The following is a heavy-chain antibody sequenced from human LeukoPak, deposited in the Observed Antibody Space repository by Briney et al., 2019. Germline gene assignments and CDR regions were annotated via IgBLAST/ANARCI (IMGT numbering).Heavy chain of an antibody. J-gene: IGHJ4*02. CDR2: ISSSSSTI. Sequence: GGSLRLSCAASGFTFSSYSMNWVRQAPGKGLECVSYISSSSSTIYYADSVEGRFTISRDNAKNSLYLQMNSLRAEDTAVYYCARDFHRRVYDSSGYFPYWGQGTLVTVSS. V-gene: IGHV3-48*01. CDR3: ARDFHRRVYDSSGYFPY. CDR1: GFTFSSYS. D-gene: IGHD3-22*01.